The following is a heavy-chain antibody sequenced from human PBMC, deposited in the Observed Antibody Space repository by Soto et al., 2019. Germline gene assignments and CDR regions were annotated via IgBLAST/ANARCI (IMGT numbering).Heavy chain of an antibody. CDR3: AKVGAFGFIGY. CDR1: GFTFDDYA. D-gene: IGHD3-16*01. V-gene: IGHV3-9*01. J-gene: IGHJ4*02. CDR2: ISWNSGSI. Sequence: GGSLRLSCAASGFTFDDYAMHWVRQAPGKGLEWVSGISWNSGSIGYADSVKGRFTISRDNAKNSLYLQMNSLRAEDTALYYCAKVGAFGFIGYWGQGTLVTVSS.